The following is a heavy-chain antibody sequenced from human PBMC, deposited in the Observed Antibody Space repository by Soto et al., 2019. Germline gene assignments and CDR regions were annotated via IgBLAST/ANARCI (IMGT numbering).Heavy chain of an antibody. V-gene: IGHV1-69*13. D-gene: IGHD2-15*01. Sequence: SVKVSCKASGGTLSSYAISWVRQAPGQGLEWMGGIIPIFGTANYAQKFQGRVTITADESTSTAYMELSSLRSEDTAVYYCARSRTPRDYYYGMDVWGQGTTVTVSS. CDR1: GGTLSSYA. J-gene: IGHJ6*02. CDR2: IIPIFGTA. CDR3: ARSRTPRDYYYGMDV.